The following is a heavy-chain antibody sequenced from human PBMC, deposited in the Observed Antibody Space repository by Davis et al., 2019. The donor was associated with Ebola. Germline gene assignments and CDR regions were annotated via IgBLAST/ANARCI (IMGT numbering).Heavy chain of an antibody. CDR2: IYYSGST. D-gene: IGHD2-2*01. Sequence: PSETLSLTCTVSGGSISSGGYYWSWIRQHPGKGLEWIGYIYYSGSTYYNPSLKSRVTISVDTSKNQFSLKLSSVTAADTAVYYCARSHLSKYQLLHRVSRYYFDYWGQGTLVTVSS. J-gene: IGHJ4*02. CDR3: ARSHLSKYQLLHRVSRYYFDY. CDR1: GGSISSGGYY. V-gene: IGHV4-31*03.